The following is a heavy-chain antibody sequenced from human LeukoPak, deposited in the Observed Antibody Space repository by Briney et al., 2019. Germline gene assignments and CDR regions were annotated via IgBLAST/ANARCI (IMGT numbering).Heavy chain of an antibody. CDR2: ISGRDGST. V-gene: IGHV3-23*01. CDR3: AKDSAKKYDAC. CDR1: GLTFSSYG. D-gene: IGHD3-16*01. J-gene: IGHJ4*02. Sequence: GGSLRLSCAASGLTFSSYGMRWVRQAPGKGLEWVSGISGRDGSTNYADSVKGAVTISRENSKNTRYLQMYSVRTEGTAVYYCAKDSAKKYDACWGQGTLDTVSS.